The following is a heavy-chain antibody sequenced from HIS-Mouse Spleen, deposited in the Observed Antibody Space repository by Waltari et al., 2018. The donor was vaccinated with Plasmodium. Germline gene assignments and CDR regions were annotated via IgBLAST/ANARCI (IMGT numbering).Heavy chain of an antibody. CDR2: IGTAGDT. V-gene: IGHV3-13*01. J-gene: IGHJ3*02. Sequence: EVQLVESGGGLVQPGGSLRISCAASGFTFSRYDMPWVRQATGKGREWVSAIGTAGDTYYPGSVKGRFTISRENAKNSLYLQMNSLRAGDTAVYYCARGRWNHAFDIWGQGTMVTVSS. D-gene: IGHD1-1*01. CDR3: ARGRWNHAFDI. CDR1: GFTFSRYD.